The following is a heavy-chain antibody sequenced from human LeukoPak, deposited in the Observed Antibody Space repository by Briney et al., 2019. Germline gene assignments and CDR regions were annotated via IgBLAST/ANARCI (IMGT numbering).Heavy chain of an antibody. CDR3: ARAGGSTVSHSDY. V-gene: IGHV3-30*03. CDR2: ISYDGRNK. J-gene: IGHJ4*02. D-gene: IGHD4-17*01. Sequence: GGSLRLSCAASGFSFSNFGMHWVRQAPGKGLEWVAVISYDGRNKHYPDSVKGRFTISRDISTDTLWLQMDSLRTEDTAVYYCARAGGSTVSHSDYWGQGTLVTVSS. CDR1: GFSFSNFG.